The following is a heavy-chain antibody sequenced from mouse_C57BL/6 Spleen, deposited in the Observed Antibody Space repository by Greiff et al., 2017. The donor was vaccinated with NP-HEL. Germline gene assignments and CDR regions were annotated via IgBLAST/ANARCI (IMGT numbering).Heavy chain of an antibody. CDR1: GFTFSDYG. CDR3: ATGGKDYFDY. D-gene: IGHD2-1*01. CDR2: ISSGSSTT. Sequence: EVKLVESGGGLVKPGGSLKLSCAASGFTFSDYGMHWVRQAPEKGLEWVAYISSGSSTTYYADTVKGRFTISRDNAKNTLFLQMTSLRSEDTAMYYCATGGKDYFDYWGQGTTLTVSS. J-gene: IGHJ2*01. V-gene: IGHV5-17*01.